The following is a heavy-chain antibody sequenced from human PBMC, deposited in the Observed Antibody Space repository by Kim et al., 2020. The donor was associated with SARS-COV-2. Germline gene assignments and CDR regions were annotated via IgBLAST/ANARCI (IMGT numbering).Heavy chain of an antibody. J-gene: IGHJ6*02. D-gene: IGHD5-18*01. CDR3: ARAPDSYGYYYYGMDV. V-gene: IGHV1-18*01. Sequence: ASVKVSCKASGYTFTSYGISWVRQAPGQGLEWMGWISAYNGNTNYAQKLQGRVTMTTDTSTSTAYMELRILRSDDTAVYYCARAPDSYGYYYYGMDVWGQGTTVTVSS. CDR1: GYTFTSYG. CDR2: ISAYNGNT.